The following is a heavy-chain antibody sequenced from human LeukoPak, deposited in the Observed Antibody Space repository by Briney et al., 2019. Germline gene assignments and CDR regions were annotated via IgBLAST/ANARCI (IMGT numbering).Heavy chain of an antibody. J-gene: IGHJ3*02. V-gene: IGHV3-23*01. Sequence: PGGSLRLSCTASGFTFSAYAMMWVRQAPGKGPEWVSAIRGGGTSEFYADSVKGRFRISRDNSKDKLFLQMNSLRAEDTAVYYCARDPNGDYIGAFDMWGPGTMVTVSS. D-gene: IGHD4-17*01. CDR2: IRGGGTSE. CDR3: ARDPNGDYIGAFDM. CDR1: GFTFSAYA.